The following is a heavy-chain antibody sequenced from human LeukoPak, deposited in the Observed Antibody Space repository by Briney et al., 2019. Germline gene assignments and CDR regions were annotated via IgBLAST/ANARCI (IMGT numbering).Heavy chain of an antibody. J-gene: IGHJ3*02. Sequence: GGSLRLSCAASGFTFSSYGMSWVRQAPGKGLEWVSDISGTGGNTYYAESVKGRFTISRDNSKNTLYLQMNSLRAEDTAIYYCAFPAHHWLVRGAFDIWGQGTMVTVSS. D-gene: IGHD6-19*01. CDR2: ISGTGGNT. V-gene: IGHV3-23*01. CDR1: GFTFSSYG. CDR3: AFPAHHWLVRGAFDI.